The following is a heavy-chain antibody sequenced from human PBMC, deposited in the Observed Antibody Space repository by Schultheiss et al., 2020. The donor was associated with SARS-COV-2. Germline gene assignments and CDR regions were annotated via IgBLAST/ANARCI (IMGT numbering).Heavy chain of an antibody. Sequence: SETLSLTCAVYGGSFSGYYWSWIRQPPGKGLEWIGDINHSGSTNYNPSLKSRVTISVDTSKNQFSLKLSSVTAADTAVYYCARRADSNYGYCYYYLDVWGKGTMVTVSS. J-gene: IGHJ6*03. D-gene: IGHD4-11*01. V-gene: IGHV4-34*01. CDR1: GGSFSGYY. CDR2: INHSGST. CDR3: ARRADSNYGYCYYYLDV.